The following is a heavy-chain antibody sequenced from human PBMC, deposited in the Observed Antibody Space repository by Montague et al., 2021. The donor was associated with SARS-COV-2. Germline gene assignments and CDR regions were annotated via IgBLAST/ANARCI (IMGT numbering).Heavy chain of an antibody. Sequence: SETLSLTCTVSGGSIHSSSCNWGWFRPPPGKGLVRIGSFYYSGSTYYNPSLKSRVTISVDTSKNQFSLKLSSVTAADTAVYYCASPTYYYDSSESDAFDIWGQGTMVTVSS. J-gene: IGHJ3*02. CDR3: ASPTYYYDSSESDAFDI. CDR2: FYYSGST. CDR1: GGSIHSSSCN. D-gene: IGHD3-22*01. V-gene: IGHV4-39*01.